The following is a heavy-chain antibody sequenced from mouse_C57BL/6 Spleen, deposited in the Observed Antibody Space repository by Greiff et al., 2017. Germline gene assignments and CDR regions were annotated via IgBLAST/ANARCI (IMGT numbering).Heavy chain of an antibody. V-gene: IGHV1-69*01. CDR3: ARQYYGSSLTGFDG. J-gene: IGHJ1*03. D-gene: IGHD1-1*01. CDR2: IDPSDSYT. CDR1: GYTFTSYW. Sequence: QVQLQQPGAELVMPGASVKLSCKASGYTFTSYWMHWVKQRPGQGLEWIGEIDPSDSYTTYNQKFKGKSTLTVDKSSSTAYMQLSSLTSEDSAVYYCARQYYGSSLTGFDGWGTGTTVTVSS.